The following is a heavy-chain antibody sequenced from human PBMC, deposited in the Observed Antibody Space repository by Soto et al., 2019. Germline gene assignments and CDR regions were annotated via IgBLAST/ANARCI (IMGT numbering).Heavy chain of an antibody. CDR1: GFTFNNAW. CDR2: IKSNTDDGTT. Sequence: PGGSLRLSCAASGFTFNNAWMNWVRQAPGKGLEWVGRIKSNTDDGTTAYAAHVKGRFTISRDESTDTLYLRMDSLKIEDTAVYYCNTGPFDYWGQGTLVTAPQ. J-gene: IGHJ4*02. V-gene: IGHV3-15*07. CDR3: NTGPFDY.